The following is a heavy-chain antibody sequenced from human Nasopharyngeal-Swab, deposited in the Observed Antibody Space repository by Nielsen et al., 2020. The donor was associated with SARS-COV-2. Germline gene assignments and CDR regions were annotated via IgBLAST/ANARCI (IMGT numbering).Heavy chain of an antibody. CDR3: ARAQWLVHGYYYYYMDV. J-gene: IGHJ6*03. V-gene: IGHV1-69*06. Sequence: SVNVSCKASVCTFSSYAICWVRPAPGQGLEWMGGVIPIFGTANYAQKFQGRVTITADKSTSTAYMELSSLRSEDTAVYYCARAQWLVHGYYYYYMDVWGKGTTVTVSS. D-gene: IGHD6-19*01. CDR1: VCTFSSYA. CDR2: VIPIFGTA.